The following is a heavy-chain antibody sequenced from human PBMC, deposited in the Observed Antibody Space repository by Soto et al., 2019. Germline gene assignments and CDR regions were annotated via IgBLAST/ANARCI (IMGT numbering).Heavy chain of an antibody. V-gene: IGHV3-23*01. Sequence: EVQLLESGGDLVQPGGSLRLSCAASGFTFSTYAMSWVRQAPGKGLEWVSTISRSGGNTYYTDSVKGRFTISRDNSKNTLYLQMNSLRAEDTAIYYCAKRPTSTGFGDPFDIWGQGTMVTVSS. J-gene: IGHJ3*02. CDR2: ISRSGGNT. D-gene: IGHD3-10*01. CDR3: AKRPTSTGFGDPFDI. CDR1: GFTFSTYA.